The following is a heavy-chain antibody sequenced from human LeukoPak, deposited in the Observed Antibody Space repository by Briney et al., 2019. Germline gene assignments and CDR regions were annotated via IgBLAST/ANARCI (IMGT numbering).Heavy chain of an antibody. CDR1: GFTFDDYA. CDR2: ISWNSGSI. J-gene: IGHJ4*02. V-gene: IGHV3-9*01. CDR3: AKDTSSGYKAREGLDY. D-gene: IGHD3-22*01. Sequence: GGSLRLSCAASGFTFDDYAMHWVRQAPGKGLEWVSGISWNSGSIGYADSVKGRFTISRDNAKNSLYLQMNSLRAEDTALYYCAKDTSSGYKAREGLDYWGQGTLVTVSS.